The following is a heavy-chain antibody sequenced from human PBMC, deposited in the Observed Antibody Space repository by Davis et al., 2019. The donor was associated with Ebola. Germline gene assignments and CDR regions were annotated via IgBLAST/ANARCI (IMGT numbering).Heavy chain of an antibody. D-gene: IGHD3-9*01. CDR3: ARAAGHYFDTTGYRRSYYYMDV. Sequence: ASVKVSCKASGGTFSSYAISWVRQATGQGLEWMGWMNPNSGNAGYAQKFQGRVTISRDTSITTAYMELSSLRSDDTAVYYCARAAGHYFDTTGYRRSYYYMDVWGKGTTVTVSS. CDR1: GGTFSSYA. V-gene: IGHV1-8*03. CDR2: MNPNSGNA. J-gene: IGHJ6*03.